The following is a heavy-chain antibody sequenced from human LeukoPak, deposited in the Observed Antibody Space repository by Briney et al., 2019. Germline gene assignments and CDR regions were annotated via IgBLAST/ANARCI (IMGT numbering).Heavy chain of an antibody. J-gene: IGHJ4*02. CDR3: ARQLGYCSDGSCYFGS. CDR2: ISNNGGAT. V-gene: IGHV3-23*01. CDR1: GFTFSNYA. Sequence: PGGSLRLSCAASGFTFSNYAMSWVRQAPGRGLEWVSAISNNGGATYYADSVKGRFTISRDNSKNTLFVQMSSLRAEDTAVYHCARQLGYCSDGSCYFGSWGQGTLVTVSS. D-gene: IGHD2-15*01.